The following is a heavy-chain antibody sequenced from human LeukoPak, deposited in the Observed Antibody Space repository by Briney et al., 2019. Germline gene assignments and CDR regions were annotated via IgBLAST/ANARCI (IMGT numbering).Heavy chain of an antibody. V-gene: IGHV3-66*01. CDR1: GFTVSSNY. CDR2: IYSGGST. CDR3: ARGYSGYDLKDGMDV. D-gene: IGHD5-12*01. J-gene: IGHJ6*02. Sequence: PGGSLRLSCAASGFTVSSNYMSWVRQAPGKGLEWVSVIYSGGSTYYADSVKGRFTISRDNSKNTLYLQMNSLRAEDTAVYYCARGYSGYDLKDGMDVWGQGTTVTVSS.